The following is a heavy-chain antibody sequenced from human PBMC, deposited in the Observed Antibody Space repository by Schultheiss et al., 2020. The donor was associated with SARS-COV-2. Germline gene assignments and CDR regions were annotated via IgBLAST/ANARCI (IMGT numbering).Heavy chain of an antibody. CDR1: GFTFSSYA. V-gene: IGHV3-72*01. Sequence: GESLKISCAASGFTFSSYAMSWVRQAPGKGLEWVGRIRNKVNMYTTEYAASVKGRFTISRDDSKNSLYLQMNSLKTEDTAVYYCARVPFTSVNYREGFDYWGQGTLVTVSS. CDR3: ARVPFTSVNYREGFDY. D-gene: IGHD1-26*01. J-gene: IGHJ4*02. CDR2: IRNKVNMYTT.